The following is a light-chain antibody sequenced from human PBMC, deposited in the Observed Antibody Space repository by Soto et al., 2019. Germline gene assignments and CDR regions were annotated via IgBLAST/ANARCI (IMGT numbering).Light chain of an antibody. Sequence: IPLTQSPSSLSASVGDRVTITCRASQVIGNSLAWYQQKPGKIPNLLIYDASTLQWGVPSRFSGSRSGTDFALTINNLQPEDVATYYCQKYDSAPTFGPGTTVKI. J-gene: IGKJ1*01. V-gene: IGKV1-27*01. CDR1: QVIGNS. CDR2: DAS. CDR3: QKYDSAPT.